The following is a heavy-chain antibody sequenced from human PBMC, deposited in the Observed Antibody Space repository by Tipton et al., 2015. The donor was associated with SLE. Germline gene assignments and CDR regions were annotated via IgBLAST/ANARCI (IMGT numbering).Heavy chain of an antibody. D-gene: IGHD1-1*01. V-gene: IGHV4-4*07. CDR1: GGSIGNNY. CDR3: ARAEAGRNWNGAVGDS. CDR2: IHTSGST. J-gene: IGHJ4*02. Sequence: TLSLTCTVSGGSIGNNYWNWIRQSAGKGLEWIGRIHTSGSTSFNPSLQGRVTMSVDTSNNQFSLNLSSVTAADTAMYYCARAEAGRNWNGAVGDSWGQGKLVTVSS.